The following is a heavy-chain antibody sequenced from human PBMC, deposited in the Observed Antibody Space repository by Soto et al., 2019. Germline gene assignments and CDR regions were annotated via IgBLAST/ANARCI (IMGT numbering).Heavy chain of an antibody. CDR1: GGSLSSYY. D-gene: IGHD3-22*01. CDR3: ARALYYYYNSGHIHHFDS. CDR2: MYHSGST. Sequence: SETLSLTCTVSGGSLSSYYWSWIRQPPGKGLEWIGYMYHSGSTYYNPSLKSRVTISIDRSKNQFSLKLSSVTAADTAVYYCARALYYYYNSGHIHHFDSWGQGTLVTVSS. J-gene: IGHJ4*02. V-gene: IGHV4-59*04.